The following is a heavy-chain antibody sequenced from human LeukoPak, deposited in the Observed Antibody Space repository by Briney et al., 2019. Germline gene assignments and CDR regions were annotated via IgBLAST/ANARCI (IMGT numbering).Heavy chain of an antibody. CDR1: GGSISSYY. D-gene: IGHD1-26*01. CDR2: IYYSGST. V-gene: IGHV4-59*01. J-gene: IGHJ3*02. Sequence: KPSETLSLTCTVSGGSISSYYWSWIRQPPGKGLEWIGYIYYSGSTNYNPSLKSRVTISVDTSKNQFSLKLSSVTAADTAVYYCARGGIVGATYAFDIWGQGIMVTVSS. CDR3: ARGGIVGATYAFDI.